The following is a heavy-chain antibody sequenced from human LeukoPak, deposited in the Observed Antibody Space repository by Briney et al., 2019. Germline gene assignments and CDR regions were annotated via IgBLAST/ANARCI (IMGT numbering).Heavy chain of an antibody. D-gene: IGHD3-10*01. J-gene: IGHJ3*02. CDR2: ISSSSSYI. CDR3: ARVPGPMVPKDDAFDI. Sequence: GGSLRLSCAASGFTFSSYSMNWVRQAPGKGLEWVSSISSSSSYIYYADSVKGRFTISRDNAKNSLYLQMNSLRAEDTAVYYCARVPGPMVPKDDAFDIWGQGTMVTVSS. CDR1: GFTFSSYS. V-gene: IGHV3-21*01.